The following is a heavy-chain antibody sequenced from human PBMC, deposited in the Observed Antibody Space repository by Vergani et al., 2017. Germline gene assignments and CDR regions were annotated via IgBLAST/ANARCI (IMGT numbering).Heavy chain of an antibody. CDR3: AKDRGVPTGAFDF. CDR1: GFTFISYA. Sequence: EVQLLESGGGFVQPGGSLRLSCAASGFTFISYAMSWVRQAPGKGLEWVSSISGSGADTHYADSVKGRFTISRDNLENTLYLQMNSLRAEDTAVYYCAKDRGVPTGAFDFWGQGTLVTVSS. CDR2: ISGSGADT. V-gene: IGHV3-23*01. D-gene: IGHD1-1*01. J-gene: IGHJ4*02.